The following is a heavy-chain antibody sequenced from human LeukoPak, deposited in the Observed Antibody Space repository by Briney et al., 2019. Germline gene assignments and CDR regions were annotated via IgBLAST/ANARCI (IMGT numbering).Heavy chain of an antibody. CDR1: GGSVSSISYY. Sequence: SETLSLTCTVSGGSVSSISYYWGWIRQPPGKGLEWIGSFYYSGSTYYNPSLKSRVAISVDTSENQFSLKLSSVTAADTAIYFCASSIYDTRGYYFDYWGQGTLVTVSS. V-gene: IGHV4-39*01. J-gene: IGHJ4*02. CDR2: FYYSGST. CDR3: ASSIYDTRGYYFDY. D-gene: IGHD3-22*01.